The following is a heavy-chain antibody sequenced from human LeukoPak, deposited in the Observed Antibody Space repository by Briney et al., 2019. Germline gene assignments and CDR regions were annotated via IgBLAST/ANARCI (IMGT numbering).Heavy chain of an antibody. CDR2: IYTSGST. CDR3: AGNDYGDYGARGAFDI. D-gene: IGHD4-17*01. Sequence: SETLSLTCTVSGGSISSYYWSWIRQPPGKGLEWIGYIYTSGSTNYNPSLKSRVTISVDTSKNQFSLKLSPVTAADTAVYYCAGNDYGDYGARGAFDIWGQGTMVTVSS. J-gene: IGHJ3*02. V-gene: IGHV4-4*09. CDR1: GGSISSYY.